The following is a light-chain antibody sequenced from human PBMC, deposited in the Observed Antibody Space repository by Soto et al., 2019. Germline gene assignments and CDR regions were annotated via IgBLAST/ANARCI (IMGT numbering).Light chain of an antibody. CDR3: QQSNSFPFT. Sequence: DIQMTQSPSSVSASLGDRVTITCRASQPIGSWLAWYQQKPGKPPKLLTYDAFNLQSGVPSRFSGSASGTDFTLTISSLQPEDYATYYCQQSNSFPFTFGPGTKVDLK. CDR2: DAF. V-gene: IGKV1-12*01. CDR1: QPIGSW. J-gene: IGKJ3*01.